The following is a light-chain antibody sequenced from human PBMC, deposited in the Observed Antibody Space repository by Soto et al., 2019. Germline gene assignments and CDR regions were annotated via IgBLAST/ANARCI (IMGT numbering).Light chain of an antibody. J-gene: IGKJ2*01. Sequence: EIVMTQSPDTLSGSPGERATLSCRASQSVSSNLAWYQQKPGQAPRLLIFGASTRATGIPARFSGSGSGTEFTLTISSLQSEDFAVYHCQQYNNWPYTFGQGTTLEIK. CDR3: QQYNNWPYT. CDR2: GAS. V-gene: IGKV3-15*01. CDR1: QSVSSN.